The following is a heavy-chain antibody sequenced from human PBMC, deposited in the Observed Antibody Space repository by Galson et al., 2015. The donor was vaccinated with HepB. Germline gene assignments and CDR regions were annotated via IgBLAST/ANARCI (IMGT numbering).Heavy chain of an antibody. CDR1: GGSFSGYY. Sequence: TLSLTCAVYGGSFSGYYWSWIRQPPGKGLEWIGEIDHSGSTNYNPSLKSRVTISVDTSKNQFSLKLSSVTAADTAVYYCARASIHSSFWLGGFDPWGQGTLVTVSS. D-gene: IGHD6-13*01. J-gene: IGHJ5*02. CDR2: IDHSGST. V-gene: IGHV4-34*01. CDR3: ARASIHSSFWLGGFDP.